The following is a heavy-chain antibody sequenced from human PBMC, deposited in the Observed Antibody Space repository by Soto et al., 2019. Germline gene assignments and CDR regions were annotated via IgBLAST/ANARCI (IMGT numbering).Heavy chain of an antibody. CDR3: AKDGLVRTNRPTGGGGFDY. D-gene: IGHD2-8*01. V-gene: IGHV3-33*06. CDR2: IFRDGNTK. Sequence: GEFLRLSCAASGFSFSNYGMHWVRQAPGKGLGGVAAIFRDGNTKQYADSVKGRFSVSRDNSKNTLYLQMNSLRAEDTAVYYCAKDGLVRTNRPTGGGGFDYWGQGTLVTVSS. J-gene: IGHJ4*02. CDR1: GFSFSNYG.